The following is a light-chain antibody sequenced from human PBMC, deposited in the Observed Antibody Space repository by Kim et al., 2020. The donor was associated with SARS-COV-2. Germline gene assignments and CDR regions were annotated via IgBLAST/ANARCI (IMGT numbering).Light chain of an antibody. CDR3: QAWDSTAVV. CDR1: KLGDKY. CDR2: QDN. Sequence: PGKTASITCSGDKLGDKYACWYQQKPGQSPVLVIYQDNKRPSGIPERFSGSNSGNTATLTISGTQAMDEADYYCQAWDSTAVVFGGGTQLTVL. V-gene: IGLV3-1*01. J-gene: IGLJ2*01.